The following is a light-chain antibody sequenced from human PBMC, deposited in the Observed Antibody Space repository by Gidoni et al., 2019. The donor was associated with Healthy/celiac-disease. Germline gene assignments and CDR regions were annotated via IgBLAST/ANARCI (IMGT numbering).Light chain of an antibody. Sequence: EIVLTQSPGTLSLSPGARATLSCRASQSVSSSYLAWYQQKPGQAPRLLIYGASSRSTGIPDRFSGSGSGTDFTLTISRLEPEDFAVYYCQQYKAFXQXTKVEIK. CDR3: QQYKA. CDR2: GAS. CDR1: QSVSSSY. V-gene: IGKV3-20*01. J-gene: IGKJ1*01.